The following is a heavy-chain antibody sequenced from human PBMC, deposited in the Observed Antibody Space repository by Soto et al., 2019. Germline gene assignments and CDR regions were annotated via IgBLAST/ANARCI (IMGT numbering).Heavy chain of an antibody. CDR1: GGSISSYY. V-gene: IGHV4-4*07. D-gene: IGHD5-18*01. Sequence: PSETLSLTCTVSGGSISSYYWSWIRQPAGKGLEWIGRIYTSGSTNYNPSLKSRVTMSVDTSKNQFSLKLSSVTAADTAVYYCARAGYSYGLAYFDYCGQGPLVTVYS. CDR2: IYTSGST. CDR3: ARAGYSYGLAYFDY. J-gene: IGHJ4*02.